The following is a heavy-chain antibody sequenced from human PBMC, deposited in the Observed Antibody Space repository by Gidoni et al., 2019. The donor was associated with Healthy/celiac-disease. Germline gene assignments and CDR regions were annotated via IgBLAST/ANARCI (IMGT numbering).Heavy chain of an antibody. D-gene: IGHD3-9*01. Sequence: QVQLVESGGGVVQPGRSLRLSCAASGFTFSSYGMHWVRQAPGKGLEWVAVISNDGSNKYYADSVKGRFTISRDNSKNTLYLQMNSLRAEDTAVYYCAKDRYFDWLGWFDPWGQGTLVTVSS. CDR3: AKDRYFDWLGWFDP. J-gene: IGHJ5*02. V-gene: IGHV3-30*18. CDR1: GFTFSSYG. CDR2: ISNDGSNK.